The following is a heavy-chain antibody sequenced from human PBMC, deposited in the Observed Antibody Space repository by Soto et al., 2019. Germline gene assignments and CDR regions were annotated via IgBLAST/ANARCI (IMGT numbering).Heavy chain of an antibody. J-gene: IGHJ4*02. V-gene: IGHV3-21*01. Sequence: EVQLVESGGGLVKPGGSLRFSCAASGFAFSIYNMNWVRQAPGKGLEWVSSISSSSTYMYYGDSVKGRFTISRDNAKNALYLQMNSLRAEDTAVYYCAREKLYASGSIKPFDYWGQGTLVTVSS. D-gene: IGHD3-10*01. CDR2: ISSSSTYM. CDR1: GFAFSIYN. CDR3: AREKLYASGSIKPFDY.